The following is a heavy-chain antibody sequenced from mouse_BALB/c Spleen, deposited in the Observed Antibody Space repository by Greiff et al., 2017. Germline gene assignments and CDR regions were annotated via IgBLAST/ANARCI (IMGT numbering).Heavy chain of an antibody. Sequence: EVQLMESGGGLVQPGGSRKLSCAASGFTFSSFGMHWVRQAPEKGLEWVAYISSGSSTIYYADTVKGRFTISRDNPKNTLFLQMTSLRSEDTAMYYCARWGGSHYYAMDYWGQGTSVTVSS. CDR3: ARWGGSHYYAMDY. CDR1: GFTFSSFG. J-gene: IGHJ4*01. D-gene: IGHD1-1*01. V-gene: IGHV5-17*02. CDR2: ISSGSSTI.